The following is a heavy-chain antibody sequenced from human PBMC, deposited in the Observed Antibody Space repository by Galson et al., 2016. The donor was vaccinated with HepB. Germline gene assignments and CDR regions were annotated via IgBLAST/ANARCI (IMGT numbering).Heavy chain of an antibody. CDR2: ISSSRSYT. CDR3: ARHGSNSYYYMDV. J-gene: IGHJ6*03. Sequence: SLRLSCAASGFTFSDYYMSWIRQAPGKGLEWVSSISSSRSYTNYEDPVKGRFTISRDNARNSLYLQMNSLRAVDTAVYYCARHGSNSYYYMDVWGKGTTVTVSS. CDR1: GFTFSDYY. D-gene: IGHD4-11*01. V-gene: IGHV3-11*06.